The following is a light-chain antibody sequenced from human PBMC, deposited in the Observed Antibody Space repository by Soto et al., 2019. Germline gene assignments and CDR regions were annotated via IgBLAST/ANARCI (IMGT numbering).Light chain of an antibody. J-gene: IGKJ1*01. V-gene: IGKV3D-11*01. CDR3: QQYGTLPWS. CDR1: QAVNTR. Sequence: EIVLTQSPATLSSFPGDRVTLSCRASQAVNTRLAWYQHKPGQAPRLLIYLTSNRAAGIPARFSGSGSETDFTLTISDVDPEDFAVYYCQQYGTLPWSLGQGTKVDIK. CDR2: LTS.